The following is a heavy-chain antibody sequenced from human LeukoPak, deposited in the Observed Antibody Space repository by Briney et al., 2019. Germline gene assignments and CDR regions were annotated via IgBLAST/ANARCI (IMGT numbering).Heavy chain of an antibody. CDR3: ARGVTSRGLNAFDI. CDR1: GFIFSDYS. CDR2: ISSSSSYI. Sequence: PGGSLRLSCVASGFIFSDYSMDWVRQAPGKGLEWVSSISSSSSYIYYADSVKGRFTISRDNAKNSLYLQMNSLRAEDTAVYYCARGVTSRGLNAFDIWGQGTMVTVSS. D-gene: IGHD5-18*01. V-gene: IGHV3-21*01. J-gene: IGHJ3*02.